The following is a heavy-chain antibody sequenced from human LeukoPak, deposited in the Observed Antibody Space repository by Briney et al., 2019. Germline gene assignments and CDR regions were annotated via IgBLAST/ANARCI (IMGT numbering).Heavy chain of an antibody. J-gene: IGHJ4*02. V-gene: IGHV3-21*01. CDR1: GFTFSDYS. CDR3: ARGGQYDTLTADY. CDR2: ISSTSSYM. D-gene: IGHD3-9*01. Sequence: GGSLRLSCAASGFTFSDYSMNWVRQAPGKGLEWVSSISSTSSYMYYADSVKGRLTISRDNAKNSLYLQMNSLRAEDTAVYYCARGGQYDTLTADYWGQGTLVTVSS.